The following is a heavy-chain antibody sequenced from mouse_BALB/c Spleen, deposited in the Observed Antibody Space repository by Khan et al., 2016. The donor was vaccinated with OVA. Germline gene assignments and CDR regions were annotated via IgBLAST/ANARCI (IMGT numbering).Heavy chain of an antibody. J-gene: IGHJ3*01. CDR3: ARLAYYYDSEGFAY. Sequence: EVELVESGGDLVKPGGSLKLSCAASGFTFRTYGMSWVRQTPDKRLEWVATVSTGGGYTYYPDSVKGRFTISRDNAKNTLYLQMSSLKSEDTAMFYCARLAYYYDSEGFAYWGQGTLVTVSA. CDR1: GFTFRTYG. V-gene: IGHV5-6*01. CDR2: VSTGGGYT. D-gene: IGHD1-1*01.